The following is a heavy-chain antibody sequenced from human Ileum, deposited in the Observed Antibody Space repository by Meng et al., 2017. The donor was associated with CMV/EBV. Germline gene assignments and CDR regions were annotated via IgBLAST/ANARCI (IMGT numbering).Heavy chain of an antibody. CDR2: ISYDGNRK. D-gene: IGHD1-26*01. V-gene: IGHV3-30-3*01. CDR1: GFTLSAYG. J-gene: IGHJ6*02. CDR3: ARDLPSSLGMDV. Sequence: GESLKISCAASGFTLSAYGVHWVRQAPGRGLEWVAFISYDGNRKYYADSVEGRFTVSRDNSENTLFLQMNGLRVEDTAVYYCARDLPSSLGMDVWGQGTTVTVSS.